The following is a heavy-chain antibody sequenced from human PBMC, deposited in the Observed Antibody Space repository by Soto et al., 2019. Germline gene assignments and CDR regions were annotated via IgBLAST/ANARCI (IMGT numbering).Heavy chain of an antibody. J-gene: IGHJ4*02. Sequence: QLQLQESGPGLVKPSETLSLTCSVSRGSIRSGSYYWAWIRQTPGKGLEWIATISYTETTYYNPSLTSRVAISVDLSKNQFSLRLNSMTAADTAVYYCVSRPIFVFPYGPFDYWGQGALVTVSS. CDR2: ISYTETT. V-gene: IGHV4-39*01. D-gene: IGHD2-21*01. CDR3: VSRPIFVFPYGPFDY. CDR1: RGSIRSGSYY.